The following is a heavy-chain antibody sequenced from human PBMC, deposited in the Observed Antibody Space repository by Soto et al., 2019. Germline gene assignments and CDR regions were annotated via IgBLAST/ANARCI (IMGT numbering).Heavy chain of an antibody. CDR1: GGSISSGDYY. V-gene: IGHV4-30-4*01. CDR2: IYYSGST. CDR3: ARAQGSGFLVS. D-gene: IGHD3-10*01. J-gene: IGHJ4*02. Sequence: SETLSLTCTVSGGSISSGDYYWSWIRQPPGKGLEWIGYIYYSGSTYYNPSLKSRVTISVDTSRNQFSLKLSSVTAADTAVYYCARAQGSGFLVSWGQGTLVTVSS.